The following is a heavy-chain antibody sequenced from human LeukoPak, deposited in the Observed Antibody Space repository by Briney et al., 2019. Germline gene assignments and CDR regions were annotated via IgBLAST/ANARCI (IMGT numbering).Heavy chain of an antibody. V-gene: IGHV4-31*03. CDR1: GGSISSGGYY. CDR2: IYYSGST. D-gene: IGHD3-10*01. CDR3: ARILGFGELCYGMDV. Sequence: SETLSLTCTVSGGSISSGGYYWSWIRQHPGKGLEWIGYIYYSGSTYYNPSLKCRVTISVDTSKNQFSLKLSSVTAADTAVYYCARILGFGELCYGMDVWGQGTTVTVSS. J-gene: IGHJ6*02.